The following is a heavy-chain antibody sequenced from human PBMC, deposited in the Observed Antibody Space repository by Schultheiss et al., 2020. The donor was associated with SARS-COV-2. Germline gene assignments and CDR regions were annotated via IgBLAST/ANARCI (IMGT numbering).Heavy chain of an antibody. CDR2: VSYRGST. CDR3: ARASGYGTYAIDY. CDR1: GGSISSYY. Sequence: GSLRLSCTVSGGSISSYYWSWIRQPPGKGLEWIGHVSYRGSTNYNPSFKSRVIMFLDTSKNQFSLTLNSVTAADTALYFCARASGYGTYAIDYWGQGTQVTVSS. V-gene: IGHV4-59*01. D-gene: IGHD1-1*01. J-gene: IGHJ4*02.